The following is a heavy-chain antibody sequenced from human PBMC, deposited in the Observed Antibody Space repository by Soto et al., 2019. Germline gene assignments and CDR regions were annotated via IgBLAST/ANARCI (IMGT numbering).Heavy chain of an antibody. J-gene: IGHJ4*02. V-gene: IGHV3-74*01. CDR1: GFTFSSYY. Sequence: EVQLVESGGGLVQPGGSLRFSCAASGFTFSSYYMHWVLQAPGKGLVWVSRIKSDGSGTYYADSMKGRLTISRDNAKNTLYLQMNSLRVEDTAVYYCARGDGDYYDGNGYLGRYWGQGTLVTVSS. CDR2: IKSDGSGT. CDR3: ARGDGDYYDGNGYLGRY. D-gene: IGHD3-22*01.